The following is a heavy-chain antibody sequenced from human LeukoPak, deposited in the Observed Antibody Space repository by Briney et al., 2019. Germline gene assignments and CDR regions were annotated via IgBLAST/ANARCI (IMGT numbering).Heavy chain of an antibody. CDR3: ARGISMRAAIRGDYYYMDV. V-gene: IGHV3-21*01. Sequence: GGSLRLSCAASGFTFSSYSMNWVRQAPGKGLEWVSPISSSSSYIYYADSVKGRFTISRDNAKNSLYLQMNSLRAEDTAVYYCARGISMRAAIRGDYYYMDVWGKGTTVTVSS. J-gene: IGHJ6*03. CDR1: GFTFSSYS. CDR2: ISSSSSYI. D-gene: IGHD2-2*02.